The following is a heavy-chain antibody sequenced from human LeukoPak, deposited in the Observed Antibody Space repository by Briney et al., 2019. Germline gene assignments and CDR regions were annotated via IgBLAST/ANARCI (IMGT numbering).Heavy chain of an antibody. Sequence: GGSLRLSCAASGFTFSSYWMSWVRQAPGKGLEWVSAISGSGGSTYYADSVKGRFTISRDNSKNTVSLQMNSLRGEDTAVYYCAKDDDWGRYKHWGQGTLVTVSS. CDR3: AKDDDWGRYKH. CDR2: ISGSGGST. V-gene: IGHV3-23*01. J-gene: IGHJ1*01. CDR1: GFTFSSYW. D-gene: IGHD3-16*01.